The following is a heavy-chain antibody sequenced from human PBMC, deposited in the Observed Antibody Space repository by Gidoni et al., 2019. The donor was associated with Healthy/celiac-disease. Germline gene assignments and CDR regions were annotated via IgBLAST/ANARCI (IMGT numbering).Heavy chain of an antibody. CDR1: GFTLDVYA. V-gene: IGHV3-9*01. CDR3: AKETYYYDSSGYYGDANWFDP. J-gene: IGHJ5*02. CDR2: ISWNSGSI. D-gene: IGHD3-22*01. Sequence: EVQLVESGGGLVQPGRSLRLPCAASGFTLDVYAMHRVRQAPGKGLEWVSGISWNSGSIGYADSVKGRFTISRDNAKNSLYLQMNSLRAEDTALYYCAKETYYYDSSGYYGDANWFDPWGQGTLVTVSS.